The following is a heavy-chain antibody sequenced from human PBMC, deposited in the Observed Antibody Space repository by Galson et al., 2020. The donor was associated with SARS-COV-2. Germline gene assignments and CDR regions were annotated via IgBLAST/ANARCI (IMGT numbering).Heavy chain of an antibody. CDR2: FDPEDGET. D-gene: IGHD6-13*01. Sequence: GASVKVSCKVSGYTLTELSMHWVRQAPGKGLEWMGGFDPEDGETIYAQKFQGRVTMTEDTSTDTAYMELSSLRSEDTAVYYCAALRYSSSWYQNWFDPWGQGTLVTVSS. CDR3: AALRYSSSWYQNWFDP. CDR1: GYTLTELS. J-gene: IGHJ5*02. V-gene: IGHV1-24*01.